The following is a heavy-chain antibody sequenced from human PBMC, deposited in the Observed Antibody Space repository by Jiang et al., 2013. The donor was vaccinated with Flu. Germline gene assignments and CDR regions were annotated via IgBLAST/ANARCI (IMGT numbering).Heavy chain of an antibody. D-gene: IGHD1-26*01. CDR1: GFTFSSYA. J-gene: IGHJ4*02. Sequence: LSCAASGFTFSSYAMHWVRQAPGKGLEWVAVISYDGSNKYYADSVKGRFTISRDNSKNTLYLQMNSLRAEDTAVYYCARDAGDFDYWGQGTLVTVSS. CDR2: ISYDGSNK. V-gene: IGHV3-30-3*01. CDR3: ARDAGDFDY.